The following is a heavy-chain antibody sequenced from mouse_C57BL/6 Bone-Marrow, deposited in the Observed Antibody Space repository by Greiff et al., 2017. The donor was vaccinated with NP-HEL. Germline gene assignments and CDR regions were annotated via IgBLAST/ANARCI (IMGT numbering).Heavy chain of an antibody. CDR3: ASEGHLRLLGY. D-gene: IGHD3-2*02. J-gene: IGHJ2*01. V-gene: IGHV1-69*01. CDR2: IDPSDGYT. CDR1: GYTFTSYW. Sequence: VQLQQPGAELVMPGASVKLSCKASGYTFTSYWMHWVKQRPGQGLEWIGEIDPSDGYTKYNQKFKGKSTLTVDKSSSTAYMQLNSLTSEDSAVSYYASEGHLRLLGYWGQGTTLTVSS.